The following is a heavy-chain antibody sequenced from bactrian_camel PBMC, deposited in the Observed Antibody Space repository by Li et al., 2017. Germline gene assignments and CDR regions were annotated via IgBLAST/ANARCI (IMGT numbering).Heavy chain of an antibody. CDR2: IYSDGSNT. V-gene: IGHV3-2*01. Sequence: HVQLVESGGGSVQTGGSLRLSCAASGLIFSAYGMSWVRQAPGKGLEWVSGIYSDGSNTYYADSVKGRFTISRDDAKNTLYPQMNRLKPEDTAVYYCAADGDYSDYVPRPFGYWGQGTQVTVS. CDR1: GLIFSAYG. J-gene: IGHJ6*01. CDR3: AADGDYSDYVPRPFGY. D-gene: IGHD4*01.